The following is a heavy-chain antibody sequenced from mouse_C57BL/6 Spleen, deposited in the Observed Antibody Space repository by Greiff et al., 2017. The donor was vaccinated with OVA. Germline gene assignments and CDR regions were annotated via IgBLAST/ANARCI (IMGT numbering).Heavy chain of an antibody. CDR3: ARSGRYDGFAY. CDR2: IDPSDSYT. CDR1: GYTFTSYW. Sequence: QVQLQQPGADLVKPGASVKLSCKASGYTFTSYWMPWVKQRPGQGLEWIGEIDPSDSYTNYNQNFKGQVTLTVDTSSSKAYLPLNPLTSEDAAVYYCARSGRYDGFAYWGQGTLVTVSA. J-gene: IGHJ3*01. D-gene: IGHD2-12*01. V-gene: IGHV1-50*01.